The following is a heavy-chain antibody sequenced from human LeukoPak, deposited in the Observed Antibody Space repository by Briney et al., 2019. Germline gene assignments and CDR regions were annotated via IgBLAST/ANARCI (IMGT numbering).Heavy chain of an antibody. Sequence: SETLSLTCTVSGGSISSYYWSWIRKPPGKGLEWIGYIYYSGSTNYNPSLKSRVTISVDTSKNQCSLKLSSVTAADTAVYYCARGRPRGFSPYYFDYWGQGTLVTVSS. CDR3: ARGRPRGFSPYYFDY. D-gene: IGHD3-3*01. CDR1: GGSISSYY. CDR2: IYYSGST. J-gene: IGHJ4*02. V-gene: IGHV4-59*01.